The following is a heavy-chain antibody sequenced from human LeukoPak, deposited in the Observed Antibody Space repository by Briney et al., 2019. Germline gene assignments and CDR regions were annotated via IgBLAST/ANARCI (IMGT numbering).Heavy chain of an antibody. CDR3: ARGKYYYDSSGYYSFDY. D-gene: IGHD3-22*01. J-gene: IGHJ4*02. V-gene: IGHV4-59*01. CDR1: GGSISSYY. Sequence: SETLSPTCTVSGGSISSYYWSWIRQPPGKGLEWIGYIYYSGSTNYNPSLKSRVTISVDTSKNQFSLKLSSVTAADTAVYYCARGKYYYDSSGYYSFDYWGQGTLVTVSS. CDR2: IYYSGST.